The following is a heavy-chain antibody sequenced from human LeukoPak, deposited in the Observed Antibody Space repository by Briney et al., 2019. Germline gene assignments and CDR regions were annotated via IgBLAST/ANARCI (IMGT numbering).Heavy chain of an antibody. CDR2: ISADNGNT. Sequence: GASVKVSCKASGYTFSSFGISWVRQAPGQGLEWMGWISADNGNTNYAQKLQGRVTMTTDTSTSTAYMELSRLRSDDTAVYYCARSSRNGYSSGWYGDYWGQGTLVTVSS. J-gene: IGHJ4*02. CDR3: ARSSRNGYSSGWYGDY. CDR1: GYTFSSFG. V-gene: IGHV1-18*01. D-gene: IGHD6-19*01.